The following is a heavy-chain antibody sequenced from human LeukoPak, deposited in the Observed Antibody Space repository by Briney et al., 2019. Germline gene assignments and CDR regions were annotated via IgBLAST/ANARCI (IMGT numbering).Heavy chain of an antibody. CDR3: ARDLNSSGYYHTSNWFDP. Sequence: PGGSLRFSCAASGFTFSSYAMHWVRQAPGKGLEWVAVISYDGSNKYYADSVKGRFTISRDNSKNTLYLQMNSLRAEDTAVYYCARDLNSSGYYHTSNWFDPWGQGTLVTVSS. J-gene: IGHJ5*02. D-gene: IGHD3-22*01. CDR2: ISYDGSNK. V-gene: IGHV3-30*04. CDR1: GFTFSSYA.